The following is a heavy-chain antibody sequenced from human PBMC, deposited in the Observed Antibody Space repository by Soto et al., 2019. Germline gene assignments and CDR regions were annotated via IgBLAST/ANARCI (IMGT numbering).Heavy chain of an antibody. D-gene: IGHD3-9*01. J-gene: IGHJ4*02. Sequence: GGSLRLSCAASGFTFSSYAMRWVRQAPGKGLEWVSAISGSGGSTYYTDSVKGRFTISRDNSKNTLYLQMNSLRAEDTAVYYCTKPPRSGTGSGYWGQGTLVTVSS. CDR2: ISGSGGST. CDR1: GFTFSSYA. CDR3: TKPPRSGTGSGY. V-gene: IGHV3-23*01.